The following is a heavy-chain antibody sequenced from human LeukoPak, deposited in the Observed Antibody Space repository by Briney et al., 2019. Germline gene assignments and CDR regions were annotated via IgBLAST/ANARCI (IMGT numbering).Heavy chain of an antibody. CDR2: IYYSGST. V-gene: IGHV4-30-4*08. CDR3: ARLYCSRTSCYWGFDY. J-gene: IGHJ4*02. Sequence: PSETLSLTCTVSGGSISSSSYYWGWIRQPPGKGLEWVGYIYYSGSTYYNPSLKSRVTISVDTSKNQFSLKLSSVTAADTAVYYCARLYCSRTSCYWGFDYWGQGTLVTVSS. CDR1: GGSISSSSYY. D-gene: IGHD2-2*01.